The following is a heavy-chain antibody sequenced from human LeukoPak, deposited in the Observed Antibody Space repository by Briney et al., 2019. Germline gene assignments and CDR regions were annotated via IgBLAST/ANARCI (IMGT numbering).Heavy chain of an antibody. Sequence: PSETLSLTCTVSGGSISSGDYYWSWIRQPPGKGLEWIGYIYYSGSTYYNPSLKSRVTISVDTSENQFSLKLSSVTAADTAVYYCASLWFGEFYYFDYWGQGTLVTVSS. CDR1: GGSISSGDYY. D-gene: IGHD3-10*01. V-gene: IGHV4-30-4*08. CDR3: ASLWFGEFYYFDY. CDR2: IYYSGST. J-gene: IGHJ4*02.